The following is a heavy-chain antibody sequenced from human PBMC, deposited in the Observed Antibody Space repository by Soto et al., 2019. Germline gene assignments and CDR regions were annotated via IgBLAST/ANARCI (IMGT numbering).Heavy chain of an antibody. D-gene: IGHD3-10*01. V-gene: IGHV1-18*01. CDR1: GYTFTSYG. J-gene: IGHJ3*02. CDR2: ISAYNSNT. Sequence: ASVKVSCKASGYTFTSYGISWVRQAPGQGLEWMGWISAYNSNTNYAQKLQGRVTMTTDTSTSTAYMKLRSLRSDDTAVYYCARDLESYYGSGSSNDAFDIWGQGTMVTVSS. CDR3: ARDLESYYGSGSSNDAFDI.